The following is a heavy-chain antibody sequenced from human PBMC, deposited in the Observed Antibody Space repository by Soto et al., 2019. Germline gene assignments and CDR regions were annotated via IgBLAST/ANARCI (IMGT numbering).Heavy chain of an antibody. V-gene: IGHV3-23*01. J-gene: IGHJ4*02. CDR1: GFTFSSYA. Sequence: VGSLRLSCAASGFTFSSYAMGWVRQGPGKGLEWVSTISGTGSSTYYADAVKGRFTISRDNSKNTLYLQLNSLRVEDTAVYYCVKAVYLLDFDYWGQGTLVTVSS. CDR3: VKAVYLLDFDY. CDR2: ISGTGSST. D-gene: IGHD1-20*01.